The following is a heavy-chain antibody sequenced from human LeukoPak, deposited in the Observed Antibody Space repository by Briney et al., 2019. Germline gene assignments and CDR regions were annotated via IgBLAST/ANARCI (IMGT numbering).Heavy chain of an antibody. CDR2: IYHSGTT. Sequence: SETLSLTCSVSNSSISSDYYWGWIRQSPGKGLEWIGSIYHSGTTHYYPSLKNRVSMSIDTSRNQFSLQLNSVTAADTAVYYCARALYYYETSGHTFDSWGQGTLVTVSS. CDR3: ARALYYYETSGHTFDS. CDR1: NSSISSDYY. J-gene: IGHJ4*02. V-gene: IGHV4-38-2*02. D-gene: IGHD3-22*01.